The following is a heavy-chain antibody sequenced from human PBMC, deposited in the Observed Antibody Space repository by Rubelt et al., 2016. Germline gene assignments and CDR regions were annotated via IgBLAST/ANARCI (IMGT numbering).Heavy chain of an antibody. CDR3: AKVPAVVAATRIDY. J-gene: IGHJ4*02. D-gene: IGHD2-15*01. CDR2: ISYDGSNK. CDR1: GFTFSSYG. V-gene: IGHV3-30*18. Sequence: VQLVESGGGLVKPGGSLRLSCAASGFTFSSYGMHWVRQAPGKGLEWVAVISYDGSNKYCADSVKGRFTISRDNSKNTLYLQMNSLRAEDTAVYYCAKVPAVVAATRIDYWGQGTLVTVSS.